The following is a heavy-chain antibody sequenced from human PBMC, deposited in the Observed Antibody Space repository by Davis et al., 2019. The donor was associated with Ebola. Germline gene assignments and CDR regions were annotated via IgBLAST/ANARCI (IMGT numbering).Heavy chain of an antibody. J-gene: IGHJ5*02. CDR2: IYHSGST. Sequence: PSETLSLTCTVSGGSISSGGYSWSWIRQPPGKGLEWIGYIYHSGSTYYNPSLKSRVTISVDTSKNQFSLKLSSVTAADTAVYYCARVVVVAAGGSWFDPWGQGTLVTVSS. D-gene: IGHD2-15*01. CDR3: ARVVVVAAGGSWFDP. V-gene: IGHV4-30-2*01. CDR1: GGSISSGGYS.